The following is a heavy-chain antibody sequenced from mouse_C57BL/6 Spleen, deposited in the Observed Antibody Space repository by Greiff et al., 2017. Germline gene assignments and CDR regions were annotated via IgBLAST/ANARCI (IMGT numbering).Heavy chain of an antibody. Sequence: LQQPGAELVKPGASVKLSCKASGYTFTSYWMHWVKQRPGQGLEWIGMIHPNSGSTNYNEKFKSKATLTVDKSSSTAYMQLSSLTSEDSAVYYCARGDYGSPSGFAYWGQGTLVTVSA. CDR1: GYTFTSYW. CDR2: IHPNSGST. CDR3: ARGDYGSPSGFAY. J-gene: IGHJ3*01. V-gene: IGHV1-64*01. D-gene: IGHD1-1*01.